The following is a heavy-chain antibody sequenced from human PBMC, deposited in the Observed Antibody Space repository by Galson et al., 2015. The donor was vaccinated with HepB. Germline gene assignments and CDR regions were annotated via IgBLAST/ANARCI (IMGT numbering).Heavy chain of an antibody. J-gene: IGHJ6*02. CDR3: AREDGWGNYYYYGMDV. D-gene: IGHD5-24*01. CDR2: INAGNGNT. CDR1: GYTFTSYA. Sequence: SVKVSCKASGYTFTSYAMHWVRQAPGQRLEWMGWINAGNGNTKYSQKFQGRVTITRDTSASTAYMELSSLRSEDTAVYYCAREDGWGNYYYYGMDVWGQGTTVTVSS. V-gene: IGHV1-3*01.